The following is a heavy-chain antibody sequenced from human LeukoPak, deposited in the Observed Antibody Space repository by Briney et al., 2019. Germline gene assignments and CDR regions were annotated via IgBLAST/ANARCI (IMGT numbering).Heavy chain of an antibody. CDR2: IYSGGST. D-gene: IGHD6-25*01. V-gene: IGHV3-53*01. CDR3: ARENLAAAADY. CDR1: GFTVSSNY. Sequence: GGSLRLSCAASGFTVSSNYMSWVRQAPGKGREWVSVIYSGGSTYYADSVKGRFTISRDNAKNTLYLQMNSLRLEDTAVYYCARENLAAAADYWGQGTVVTVSS. J-gene: IGHJ4*02.